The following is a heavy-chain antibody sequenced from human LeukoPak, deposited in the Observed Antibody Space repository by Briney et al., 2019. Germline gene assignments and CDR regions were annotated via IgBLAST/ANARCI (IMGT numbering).Heavy chain of an antibody. CDR1: GGSISSSSYY. D-gene: IGHD4-17*01. CDR3: ARHSAPFPWPTGDGFDI. Sequence: SETLSLTCTASGGSISSSSYYWGWIRQPPGKGLEWIGSIYYSGTTYSNRSLKSRVTISVDTSKNQFSLKLSSVTAADTAVYYCARHSAPFPWPTGDGFDIWGQGTTVTVSS. J-gene: IGHJ3*02. V-gene: IGHV4-39*01. CDR2: IYYSGTT.